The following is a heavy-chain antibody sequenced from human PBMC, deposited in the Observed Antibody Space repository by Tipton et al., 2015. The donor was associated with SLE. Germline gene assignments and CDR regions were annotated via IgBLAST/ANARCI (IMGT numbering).Heavy chain of an antibody. D-gene: IGHD5/OR15-5a*01. Sequence: RSLRLSCTTSGFTFGDHFMIWFRQAPGKGLEWVSFIRSKAYGGTTEYAASVRDRFTISRDDSKSIAFLQMNSLTTEDTAVYYCTRIRSSVSAVYYYYMDVWGKGTTVTVSS. V-gene: IGHV3-49*03. CDR3: TRIRSSVSAVYYYYMDV. CDR2: IRSKAYGGTT. J-gene: IGHJ6*03. CDR1: GFTFGDHF.